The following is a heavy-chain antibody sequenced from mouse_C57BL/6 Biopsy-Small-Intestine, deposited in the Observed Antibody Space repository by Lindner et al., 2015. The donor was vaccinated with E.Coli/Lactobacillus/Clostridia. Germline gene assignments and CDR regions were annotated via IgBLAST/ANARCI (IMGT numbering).Heavy chain of an antibody. J-gene: IGHJ2*01. V-gene: IGHV5-4*01. CDR1: GFTFSNYA. CDR2: ISDGGSYT. D-gene: IGHD2-1*01. CDR3: ARAGDGNYDY. Sequence: EVQLQESGGGLVKPGGSLKLSCAASGFTFSNYAMSWVRQTPEKRLEWVAAISDGGSYTYYPDNVKGRFTISRDNAKNNLYLQMSHLKSEDTAMYFCARAGDGNYDYWGQGTTLTVSS.